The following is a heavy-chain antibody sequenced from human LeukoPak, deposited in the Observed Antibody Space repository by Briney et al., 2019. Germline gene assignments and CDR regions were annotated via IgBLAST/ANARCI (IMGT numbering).Heavy chain of an antibody. V-gene: IGHV3-23*01. CDR1: GFTFSSYW. Sequence: GGSLRLSCAASGFTFSSYWMNWVRQAPGKGLEWVSTISDSSDRTYYADSVKGRFTISRDNSKNTLYLQMNSLRAEDTAVYSCALCRLPFYGMDVWGQGTTVTVSS. D-gene: IGHD2-2*01. J-gene: IGHJ6*02. CDR3: ALCRLPFYGMDV. CDR2: ISDSSDRT.